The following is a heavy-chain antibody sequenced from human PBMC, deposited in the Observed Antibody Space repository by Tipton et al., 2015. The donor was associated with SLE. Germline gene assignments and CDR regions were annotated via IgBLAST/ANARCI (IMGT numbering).Heavy chain of an antibody. CDR1: GGSINSAPNC. CDR2: IYSYGAA. Sequence: TLSLTCTVSGGSINSAPNCWAWIRQHPGKGLESIGYIYSYGAAFYNPSLKSRLTISVDTSNNQFSLRLNSVTAADTAVYYCAREFLNPVTTVHYYFDLWGRGTLVTVSS. CDR3: AREFLNPVTTVHYYFDL. J-gene: IGHJ2*01. V-gene: IGHV4-31*03. D-gene: IGHD4-11*01.